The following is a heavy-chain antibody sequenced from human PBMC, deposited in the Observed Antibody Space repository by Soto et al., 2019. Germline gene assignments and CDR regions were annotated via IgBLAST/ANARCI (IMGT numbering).Heavy chain of an antibody. CDR3: ASPGGSPGWFDP. CDR1: GDTFSSYA. D-gene: IGHD3-10*01. J-gene: IGHJ5*02. CDR2: IIPIFGTA. Sequence: GASVKVSCKASGDTFSSYAISWVRQAPGQGLEWMGGIIPIFGTANYAQKFQGRVTITADESTSTAYMELSSLRSEDTAVYYCASPGGSPGWFDPWGQGTLVTVSS. V-gene: IGHV1-69*13.